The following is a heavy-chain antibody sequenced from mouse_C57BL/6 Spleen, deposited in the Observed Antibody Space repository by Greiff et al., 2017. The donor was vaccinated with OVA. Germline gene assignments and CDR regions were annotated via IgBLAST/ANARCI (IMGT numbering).Heavy chain of an antibody. J-gene: IGHJ2*01. D-gene: IGHD3-2*02. CDR1: GYTFTSYW. CDR2: IDPSDSYT. CDR3: ARPPRQLRGGFDY. V-gene: IGHV1-59*01. Sequence: VQLQQPGAELVRPGTSVKLSCKASGYTFTSYWMHWVKQRPGQGLEWIGVIDPSDSYTNYNQKFKGKATLTVDTSSSTAYMQLSSLTSEDSAVYYCARPPRQLRGGFDYWGQGTTLTVSS.